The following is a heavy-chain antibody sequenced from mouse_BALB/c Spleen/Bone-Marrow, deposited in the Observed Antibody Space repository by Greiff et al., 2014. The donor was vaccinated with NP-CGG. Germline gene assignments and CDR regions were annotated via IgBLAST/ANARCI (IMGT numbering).Heavy chain of an antibody. CDR3: ARGGNYAWFAY. CDR2: ISSGSSTI. CDR1: GFTFSSFG. D-gene: IGHD2-1*01. J-gene: IGHJ3*01. Sequence: EVQVVESGRGLVQPGGSRKLSCAASGFTFSSFGMHWVRQAPEKGLEWVAYISSGSSTIYYAGTVKGRFTISRDNPKNTLFLQMASLRSEDTAMYYCARGGNYAWFAYWGQGTLVTVSA. V-gene: IGHV5-17*02.